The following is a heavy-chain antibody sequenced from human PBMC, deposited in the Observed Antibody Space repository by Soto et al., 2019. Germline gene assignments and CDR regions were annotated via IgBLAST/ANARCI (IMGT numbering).Heavy chain of an antibody. D-gene: IGHD6-19*01. J-gene: IGHJ4*02. CDR1: GYTFTSYD. CDR3: ARSRASSGWYAETYFDY. V-gene: IGHV1-8*01. Sequence: QVKLVQSGAEVKKPGASVKVSCKASGYTFTSYDINWVRQATGQGLEWMGWMNPNSGNTGYAQKFQGRVTMTRNTSISTAYMELGSLRSEDTAVYYCARSRASSGWYAETYFDYWGQGTMVTVSS. CDR2: MNPNSGNT.